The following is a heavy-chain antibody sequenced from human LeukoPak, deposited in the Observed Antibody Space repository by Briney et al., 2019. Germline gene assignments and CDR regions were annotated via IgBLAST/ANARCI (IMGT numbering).Heavy chain of an antibody. J-gene: IGHJ4*02. D-gene: IGHD3-10*01. V-gene: IGHV3-30*18. Sequence: GGSLRLSCAASGFTFSSYGMHWVRQAPGEGLEWVAVMSYDGSNKYYADSVKGRFTISRDNSKNTLYLQMNSLRAEDTAVYYCAKDVRLYYGTAGTVDYWGQGTLVTVSS. CDR3: AKDVRLYYGTAGTVDY. CDR1: GFTFSSYG. CDR2: MSYDGSNK.